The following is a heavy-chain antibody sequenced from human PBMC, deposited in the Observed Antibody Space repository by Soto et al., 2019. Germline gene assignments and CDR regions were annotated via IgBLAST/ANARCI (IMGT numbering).Heavy chain of an antibody. CDR2: MNPNSGNT. Sequence: QAQLVQSGAEVKKPGASVKVSCKASGYTFTGYDINWVRQATGQGLEWMGWMNPNSGNTGYAQNFQGRVTMTRDNSITTAYMELTSLRDDDSAVYYCAGVKVGTTGIDFWGQGTLVNVSS. CDR3: AGVKVGTTGIDF. D-gene: IGHD1-26*01. CDR1: GYTFTGYD. V-gene: IGHV1-8*01. J-gene: IGHJ4*02.